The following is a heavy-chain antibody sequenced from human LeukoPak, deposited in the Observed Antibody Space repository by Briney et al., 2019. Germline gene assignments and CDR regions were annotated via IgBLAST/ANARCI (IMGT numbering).Heavy chain of an antibody. CDR3: TTDWQITMVRGVINLDY. D-gene: IGHD3-10*01. CDR1: GFTFSNAW. CDR2: IKSKTDGGTT. J-gene: IGHJ4*02. V-gene: IGHV3-15*01. Sequence: GGSLRLSCAASGFTFSNAWMSWVCQAPGKGLEWVGRIKSKTDGGTTDYAAPVKGRFTISRDDSKNTLYLQMNSLKTEDTAVYYCTTDWQITMVRGVINLDYWGQGTLVTVSS.